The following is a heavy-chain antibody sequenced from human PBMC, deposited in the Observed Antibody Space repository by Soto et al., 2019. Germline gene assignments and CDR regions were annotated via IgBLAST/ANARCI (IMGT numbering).Heavy chain of an antibody. Sequence: GGSLRLSCAASGFIFSDYGMHWVRQAPGKGLEWVAVIWYDGSNKYYADSAKGRFTISRDNSKNTLYLQMSRLRAEDTAVYYCARDKGQTFDYWGQGTPVTVSS. V-gene: IGHV3-33*01. CDR2: IWYDGSNK. CDR3: ARDKGQTFDY. CDR1: GFIFSDYG. J-gene: IGHJ4*02.